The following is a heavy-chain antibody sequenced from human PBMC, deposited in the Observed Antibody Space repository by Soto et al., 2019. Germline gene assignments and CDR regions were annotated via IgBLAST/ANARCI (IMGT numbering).Heavy chain of an antibody. D-gene: IGHD3-22*01. V-gene: IGHV4-31*03. Sequence: QVQLQESGPGLVKPSETLSLTCTVSRGSISSGGFYWSWIRQSPGKGLEWIGFIYANGNSYYNPSHKSRANISLDTSKNKFSLKISSVTVADTAVYYCARDGRTSGYYLDYWGQGTPVTVSP. J-gene: IGHJ4*02. CDR2: IYANGNS. CDR1: RGSISSGGFY. CDR3: ARDGRTSGYYLDY.